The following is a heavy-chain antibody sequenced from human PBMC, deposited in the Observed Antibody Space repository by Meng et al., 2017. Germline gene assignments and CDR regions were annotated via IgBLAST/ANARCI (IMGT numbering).Heavy chain of an antibody. CDR3: AAYSGYDYYFDY. D-gene: IGHD5-12*01. V-gene: IGHV1-24*01. J-gene: IGHJ4*02. CDR1: GYTLTELS. CDR2: FDPEDGET. Sequence: QVQLVQSGAEVKKPGASVKVPCKVSGYTLTELSMHWVRQAPGKGLEWMGGFDPEDGETIYAQKFQGRVAMTEDTSTDTAYMELSSLRSEDTAVYYCAAYSGYDYYFDYWGQGTLVTVSS.